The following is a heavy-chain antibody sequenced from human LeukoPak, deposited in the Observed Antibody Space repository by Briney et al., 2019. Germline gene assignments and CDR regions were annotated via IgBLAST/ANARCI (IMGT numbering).Heavy chain of an antibody. CDR1: GFTFSSYS. Sequence: GGSLRLSCAASGFTFSSYSMSWVRQAPGKGLEWVSAISGSGGSTYYADSVKGRFTISRDNGKNSLYLQMNSLRAEDTAVYYCARDMSPQVVPYAIVADYWGQGTLVTVSS. V-gene: IGHV3-23*01. CDR3: ARDMSPQVVPYAIVADY. CDR2: ISGSGGST. D-gene: IGHD2-2*01. J-gene: IGHJ4*02.